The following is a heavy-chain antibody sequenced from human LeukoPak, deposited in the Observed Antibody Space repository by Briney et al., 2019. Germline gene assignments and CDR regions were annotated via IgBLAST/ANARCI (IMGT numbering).Heavy chain of an antibody. J-gene: IGHJ4*02. V-gene: IGHV6-1*01. Sequence: SQTLSLTCAISGDILSSNSAVWNWIRQSPSRGLEWLGRTYYRSKLYNDYAVSVRSRISINPDTSKNQFSLQLNSVTPEDTAVYYCARGGAAAGLDYWGQGTLVTVSS. CDR1: GDILSSNSAV. D-gene: IGHD6-13*01. CDR3: ARGGAAAGLDY. CDR2: TYYRSKLYN.